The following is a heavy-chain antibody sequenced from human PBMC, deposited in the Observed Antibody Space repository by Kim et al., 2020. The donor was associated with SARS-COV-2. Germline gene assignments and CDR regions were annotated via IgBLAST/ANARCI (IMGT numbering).Heavy chain of an antibody. D-gene: IGHD3-16*01. CDR1: GFNFFNYV. V-gene: IGHV3-23*01. CDR3: VKGGGILT. Sequence: GGSLRLSCAASGFNFFNYVMSWVRQAPGKGLDWVSAISGGGSSAYYADSVKGRFSISRDNSRNTLYLQMNSLRAEDTAVYYCVKGGGILTWGQGTLVTVSS. CDR2: ISGGGSSA. J-gene: IGHJ5*02.